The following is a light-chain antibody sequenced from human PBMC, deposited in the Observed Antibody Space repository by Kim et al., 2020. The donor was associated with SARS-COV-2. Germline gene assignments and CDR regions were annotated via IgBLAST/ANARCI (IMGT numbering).Light chain of an antibody. CDR1: QNIGSY. CDR2: HAS. J-gene: IGKJ5*01. V-gene: IGKV3-11*01. Sequence: LSPGESATLSGRASQNIGSYLAWYQQKPGQAPSLLIYHASSRATGIPARFSGSGSGTDFTLTSTSLEPEDFAVYYCQRRRNWPITFGRGTRLEIK. CDR3: QRRRNWPIT.